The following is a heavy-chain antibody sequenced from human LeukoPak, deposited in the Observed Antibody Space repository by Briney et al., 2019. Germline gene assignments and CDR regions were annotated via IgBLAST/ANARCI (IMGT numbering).Heavy chain of an antibody. Sequence: PSQTLSLTCAVSGGSISSGGYFWSWIRQPPGKGLEWIGYIYHSGSTYYNPSLKSRVTISVDRSKNQFSLKLSSVTAADTAVYYCASSGELGASYAFDIWGQGTMVTVSS. V-gene: IGHV4-30-2*01. CDR1: GGSISSGGYF. J-gene: IGHJ3*02. D-gene: IGHD3-10*01. CDR2: IYHSGST. CDR3: ASSGELGASYAFDI.